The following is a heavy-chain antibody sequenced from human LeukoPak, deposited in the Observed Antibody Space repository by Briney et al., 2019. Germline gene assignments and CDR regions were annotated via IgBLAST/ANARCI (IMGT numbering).Heavy chain of an antibody. V-gene: IGHV3-7*01. CDR2: IKQDESEK. CDR1: GFTFSSYW. D-gene: IGHD6-13*01. CDR3: ARVPSSISWWFDP. J-gene: IGHJ5*02. Sequence: PGGSLRLSCAASGFTFSSYWMTWVRQAPGKGLEWVANIKQDESEKFYVDSVKGRFTISRDNAKNSLYLQMNSLRAEDTAVYYCARVPSSISWWFDPWGQGTLVTVSS.